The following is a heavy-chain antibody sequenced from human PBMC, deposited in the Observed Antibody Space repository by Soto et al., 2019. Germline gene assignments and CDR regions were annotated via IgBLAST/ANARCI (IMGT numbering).Heavy chain of an antibody. CDR3: ARLCSGTTCHSLMVDDC. CDR1: GGSISSGDYY. Sequence: QLQLRESGPGLVKPSEILSLTCTVFGGSISSGDYYWAWIRQPPGKGLEWIGSVHQTGYTSSNPSLKSRINMNVDTSQNQFSLKLSSVTAADTAIYFCARLCSGTTCHSLMVDDCWGQGTLVTVSS. D-gene: IGHD2-15*01. CDR2: VHQTGYT. V-gene: IGHV4-39*01. J-gene: IGHJ4*02.